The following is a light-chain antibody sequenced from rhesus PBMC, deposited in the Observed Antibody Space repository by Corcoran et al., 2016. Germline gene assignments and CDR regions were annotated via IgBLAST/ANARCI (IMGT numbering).Light chain of an antibody. V-gene: IGKV1-74*01. CDR3: QHGYGTPRT. CDR1: ENVNNH. CDR2: KAS. Sequence: DIQMTQSPSSLSATVGDRVTITCRARENVNNHLNWYQQKPGKAPKLLIYKASTLQSGVPSRFSGRGSGTDFTFNISSLQPEDVSTYYCQHGYGTPRTFGQGTKVEIK. J-gene: IGKJ1*01.